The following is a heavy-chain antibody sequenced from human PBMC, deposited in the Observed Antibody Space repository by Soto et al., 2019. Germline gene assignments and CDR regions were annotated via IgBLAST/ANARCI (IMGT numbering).Heavy chain of an antibody. D-gene: IGHD4-4*01. V-gene: IGHV3-15*07. CDR1: TFTVTNAW. J-gene: IGHJ6*04. CDR3: ATSGETVTTYTMDV. Sequence: EVQLVESGGGLVKPGGSLRLSCAASTFTVTNAWMNWVRQAPGTGLEWVGRIRSKTDGGTTGYTAPVKGRFTISRDDSKNPRYQKMNGRKTKHTAVYYCATSGETVTTYTMDVWGKGNTVTVST. CDR2: IRSKTDGGTT.